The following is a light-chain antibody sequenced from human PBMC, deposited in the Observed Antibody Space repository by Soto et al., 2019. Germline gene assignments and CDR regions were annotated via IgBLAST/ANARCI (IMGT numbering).Light chain of an antibody. J-gene: IGKJ5*01. CDR3: QQRSNWPLA. CDR2: DTS. Sequence: EIVLTQSPATLSLSPGERATLSCRASQSVSSYLAWYQQKPGQAPRLLIYDTSNRATGIPARFSGTGFVTDFTLTISSLEPEDFAVYYCQQRSNWPLAFGQGTRLEIK. V-gene: IGKV3-11*01. CDR1: QSVSSY.